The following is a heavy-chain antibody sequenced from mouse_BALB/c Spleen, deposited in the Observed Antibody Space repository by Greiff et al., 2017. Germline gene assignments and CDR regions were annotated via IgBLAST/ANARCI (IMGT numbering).Heavy chain of an antibody. V-gene: IGHV1-31*01. J-gene: IGHJ4*01. D-gene: IGHD1-1*01. Sequence: VQLKQSGPELVKPGASVKISCKASGYSFTGYYMHWVKQSHVKSLEWIGRINPYNGATSYNQNFKDKASLTVDKSSSTAYMELHSLTSEDSAVYYCARGTTVKAMDYWGQGTSVTVSS. CDR2: INPYNGAT. CDR3: ARGTTVKAMDY. CDR1: GYSFTGYY.